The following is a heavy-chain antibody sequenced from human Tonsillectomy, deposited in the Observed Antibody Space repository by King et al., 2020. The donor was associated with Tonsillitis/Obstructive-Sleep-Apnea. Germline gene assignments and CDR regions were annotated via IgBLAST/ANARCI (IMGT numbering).Heavy chain of an antibody. J-gene: IGHJ6*02. CDR3: ARLGKYLSYYYGMDV. D-gene: IGHD1-26*01. CDR1: GGSISSSSYY. V-gene: IGHV4-39*01. CDR2: IYYSGST. Sequence: LQLQESGPGLVKPSETLSLTCTVSGGSISSSSYYWGWIRQPPGKGLEWIGSIYYSGSTYYNPSLKSRVTISVDTSKNQFSLKLSSVTAADTAVYYCARLGKYLSYYYGMDVWGQGTTVTVSS.